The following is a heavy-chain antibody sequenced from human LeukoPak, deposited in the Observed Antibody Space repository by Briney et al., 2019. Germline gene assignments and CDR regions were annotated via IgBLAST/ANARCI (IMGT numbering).Heavy chain of an antibody. CDR3: ASCITAAGRVNCHYMDV. D-gene: IGHD6-13*01. Sequence: ASVKVSCKVSGYTLTELSMHWVRQAPRKGLEWMGGFDPEDGETIYAQKFQGRVTMTEDTSTDTAYMELSNLRSEDTAMYYCASCITAAGRVNCHYMDVWGKGTTVTISS. V-gene: IGHV1-24*01. CDR2: FDPEDGET. CDR1: GYTLTELS. J-gene: IGHJ6*03.